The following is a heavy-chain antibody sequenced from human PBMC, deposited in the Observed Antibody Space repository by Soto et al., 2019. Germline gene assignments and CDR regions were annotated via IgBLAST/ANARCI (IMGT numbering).Heavy chain of an antibody. D-gene: IGHD2-2*01. CDR3: ARALPVAKGGFDP. J-gene: IGHJ5*02. Sequence: PSETLSLTCTVSGGSISSYYWSWIRQPPGKGLEWIGYIYYSGSTNYNPSLKSRVTISVDTSKNQFSLKLSSVTAADTAVYYCARALPVAKGGFDPWGQGTLVTVSS. CDR1: GGSISSYY. CDR2: IYYSGST. V-gene: IGHV4-59*01.